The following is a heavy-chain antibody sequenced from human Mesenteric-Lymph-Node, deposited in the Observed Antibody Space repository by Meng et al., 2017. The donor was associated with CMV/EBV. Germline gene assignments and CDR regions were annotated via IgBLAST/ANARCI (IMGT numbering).Heavy chain of an antibody. D-gene: IGHD3-3*01. CDR1: GFTFSSYA. J-gene: IGHJ3*02. Sequence: LSLTCAASGFTFSSYAMSWVRQAPGKGLEWVSAISGSGGSTYYADSVKGRFTISRDNSKNSLFLQMNSLRAEDTAVYYCARVWSGYPDAFDIWGQGTKVTVSS. V-gene: IGHV3-23*01. CDR2: ISGSGGST. CDR3: ARVWSGYPDAFDI.